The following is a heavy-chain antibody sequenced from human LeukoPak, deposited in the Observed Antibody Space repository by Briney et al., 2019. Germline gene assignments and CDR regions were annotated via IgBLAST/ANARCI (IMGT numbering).Heavy chain of an antibody. CDR2: IYYSGST. J-gene: IGHJ4*02. Sequence: PSETLSLTCIVSGGSINSYYWSWIRQPPGKGLEWIGYIYYSGSTNYNPSLKSRVTISLDTSKNQFSLKLSSVTAADTAVYYCSVFDYWGQGTLVTVSS. CDR1: GGSINSYY. D-gene: IGHD5/OR15-5a*01. V-gene: IGHV4-59*12. CDR3: SVFDY.